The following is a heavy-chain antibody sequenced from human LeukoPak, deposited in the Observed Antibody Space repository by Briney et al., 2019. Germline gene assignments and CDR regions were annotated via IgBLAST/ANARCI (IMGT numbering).Heavy chain of an antibody. CDR2: ITIDGSST. CDR3: TRDRFYAMDA. J-gene: IGHJ6*02. CDR1: GVTSRNSW. Sequence: GGSLRLSCVASGVTSRNSWMHWVRQAPGKGLVWVSRITIDGSSTTYADSVKGRFTISRDSAKNTLYLQMNSLRAEDTAVYYCTRDRFYAMDAWGQGTTVTVSS. V-gene: IGHV3-74*03.